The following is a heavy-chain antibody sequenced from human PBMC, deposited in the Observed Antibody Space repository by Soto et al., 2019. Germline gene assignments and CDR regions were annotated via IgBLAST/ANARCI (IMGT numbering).Heavy chain of an antibody. J-gene: IGHJ4*02. D-gene: IGHD6-13*01. CDR3: ARHPQQGRLYSFDS. CDR2: IHYSRST. Sequence: QLQLQESGPGLVKPSETLSLSCTVSGGSISSSSSYWGWIRQPPGKGLEWIGSIHYSRSTYYNPSLKSRVTISVDPSKNQFSLKLNSVTAAETAVYYCARHPQQGRLYSFDSWGQGTQVTVSS. V-gene: IGHV4-39*01. CDR1: GGSISSSSSY.